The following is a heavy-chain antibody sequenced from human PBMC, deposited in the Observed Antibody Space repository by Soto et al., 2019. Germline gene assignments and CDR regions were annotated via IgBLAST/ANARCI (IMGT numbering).Heavy chain of an antibody. J-gene: IGHJ6*02. CDR3: ARLLIAAAGTAHYYYYGMDV. V-gene: IGHV4-39*01. CDR2: IYYSGST. CDR1: GGSISSSSYY. Sequence: SETLSLTCTVSGGSISSSSYYWGWIRQPPGKGLEWIGSIYYSGSTYYNPSLKSRVTISVDTSKNQFSLKLSSVTAADTAVYYCARLLIAAAGTAHYYYYGMDVWGQGTTVTVSS. D-gene: IGHD6-13*01.